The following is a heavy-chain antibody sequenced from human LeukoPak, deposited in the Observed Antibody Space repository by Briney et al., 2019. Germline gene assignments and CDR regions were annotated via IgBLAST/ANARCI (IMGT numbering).Heavy chain of an antibody. CDR3: ARDRGVRGVTTALGY. J-gene: IGHJ4*02. Sequence: ASVMVSCKASGYTFTGYYMHWVRQAPGQGLEWMGWINPNSGGTNYAQKFQGRVTMTRDTSISTAYMELSRLRSDDTAVYYCARDRGVRGVTTALGYWGQGTLVTVSS. V-gene: IGHV1-2*02. CDR1: GYTFTGYY. D-gene: IGHD3-10*01. CDR2: INPNSGGT.